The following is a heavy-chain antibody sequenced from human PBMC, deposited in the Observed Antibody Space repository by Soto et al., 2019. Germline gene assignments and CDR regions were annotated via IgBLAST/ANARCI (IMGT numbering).Heavy chain of an antibody. CDR3: ARGRHLYYYDSTGRWFVP. V-gene: IGHV4-34*01. J-gene: IGHJ5*02. CDR1: GGSFSGYY. D-gene: IGHD3-22*01. CDR2: INHSGST. Sequence: SETLSLTCAVYGGSFSGYYWSWIRQPPGKGLEWIGEINHSGSTNYNPSLKSRVTISVDTSKNQFSLKLSSVTAADTAVYYCARGRHLYYYDSTGRWFVPWGQGTLVTVSS.